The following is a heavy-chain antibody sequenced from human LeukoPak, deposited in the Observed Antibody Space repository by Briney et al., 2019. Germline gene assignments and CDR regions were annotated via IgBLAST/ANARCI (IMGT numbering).Heavy chain of an antibody. CDR3: SRGLGSGNPVDI. CDR1: GFTFGAYG. CDR2: IRSKTYGGTA. D-gene: IGHD3-10*01. V-gene: IGHV3-49*03. Sequence: GGSLRLSCAASGFTFGAYGMSWFRQAPGKGLEWVGFIRSKTYGGTAEYAASVKGRFTISRDDSKSIAYLQMNSLKAEDTAVYYCSRGLGSGNPVDIWGKGTMVTVS. J-gene: IGHJ3*02.